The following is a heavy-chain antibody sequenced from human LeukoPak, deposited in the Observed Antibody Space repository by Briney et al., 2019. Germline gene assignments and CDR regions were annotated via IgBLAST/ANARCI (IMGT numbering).Heavy chain of an antibody. V-gene: IGHV4-39*01. Sequence: ASETLSLTRAVSGGSLSRSRLYWGWVRQPPGKGLEWVGGIYYSGSTYYNPSLKSRVTISVDTSKNQFSLKLSSVTAADTAVYYCARHGSGAAAGTFDYWGQGTLVTVSS. CDR1: GGSLSRSRLY. CDR3: ARHGSGAAAGTFDY. J-gene: IGHJ4*02. D-gene: IGHD6-13*01. CDR2: IYYSGST.